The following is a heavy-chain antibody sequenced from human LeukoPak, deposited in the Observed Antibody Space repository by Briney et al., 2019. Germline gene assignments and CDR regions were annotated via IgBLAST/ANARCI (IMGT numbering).Heavy chain of an antibody. CDR1: GYTFTSYG. J-gene: IGHJ6*02. CDR2: ISAYNGNP. CDR3: ARDQGYSSSWFNYYYYGMDV. Sequence: ASVKVSCKPSGYTFTSYGISWVRQAPGQGLEWMGWISAYNGNPNYAQKLQGRVTMTTDTSTSTAYMELRSLRSDDTAVYYCARDQGYSSSWFNYYYYGMDVWGQGTTVTVSS. V-gene: IGHV1-18*01. D-gene: IGHD6-13*01.